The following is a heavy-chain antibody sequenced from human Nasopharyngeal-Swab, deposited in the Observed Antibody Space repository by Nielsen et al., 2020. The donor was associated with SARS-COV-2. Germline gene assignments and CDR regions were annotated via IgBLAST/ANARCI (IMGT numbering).Heavy chain of an antibody. CDR1: GYTFTSYG. D-gene: IGHD3-16*02. Sequence: APVKVSCKASGYTFTSYGISWVRQAPGQGLEWMGWISAYNGNTNYAQKLQGRVTMTTDTSTSTAYMELRSLRSDDTAVYYCARDDTIYYYVWGSYRPYAFDIWGQGTMVTVSS. J-gene: IGHJ3*02. CDR2: ISAYNGNT. CDR3: ARDDTIYYYVWGSYRPYAFDI. V-gene: IGHV1-18*01.